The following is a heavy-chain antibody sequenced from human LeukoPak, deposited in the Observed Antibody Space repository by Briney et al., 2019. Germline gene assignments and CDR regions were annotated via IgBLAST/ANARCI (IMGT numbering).Heavy chain of an antibody. J-gene: IGHJ4*02. CDR2: IGIRGDT. D-gene: IGHD6-13*01. Sequence: GGSLRLSCAASGFTFIDYDMHWVRQVIGKGLEWVSAIGIRGDTHYSGSVKGRFTISRENAESSLYLQMNSLRVEDTAVYYCASASSHRTAAGGDYWGQGTLVTVSS. V-gene: IGHV3-13*01. CDR3: ASASSHRTAAGGDY. CDR1: GFTFIDYD.